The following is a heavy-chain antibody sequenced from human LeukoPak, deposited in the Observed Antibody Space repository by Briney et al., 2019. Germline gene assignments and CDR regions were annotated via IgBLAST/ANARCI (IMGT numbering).Heavy chain of an antibody. V-gene: IGHV3-11*01. D-gene: IGHD1-1*01. CDR3: ARVPPTGRFYYYYYMDV. Sequence: PGGSLRLSCAASGFTFCDYYMSWIRQAPGKGLEWVSYISSSGSTIYYADSVKGRFTISRDNAKNSLYLQMNSLRAEDTAVYYCARVPPTGRFYYYYYMDVRGKGTTVTVSS. CDR1: GFTFCDYY. CDR2: ISSSGSTI. J-gene: IGHJ6*03.